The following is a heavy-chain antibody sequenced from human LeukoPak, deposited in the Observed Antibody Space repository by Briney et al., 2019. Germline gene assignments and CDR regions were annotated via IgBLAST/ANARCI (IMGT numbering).Heavy chain of an antibody. J-gene: IGHJ4*02. V-gene: IGHV3-21*01. Sequence: GGSLRLSCAASGFTFSSYSMNWVRQAPGKGLEWVSSISSSSSYIYYADSVKGRFTISRDNAKNSLYLQMNSLRAEDTAVYYCARDMGRTAGKGDYWGQGTLVTVSS. CDR1: GFTFSSYS. CDR2: ISSSSSYI. CDR3: ARDMGRTAGKGDY. D-gene: IGHD3-10*01.